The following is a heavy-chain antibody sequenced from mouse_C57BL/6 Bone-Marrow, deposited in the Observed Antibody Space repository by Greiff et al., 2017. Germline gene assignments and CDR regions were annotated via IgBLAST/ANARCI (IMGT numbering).Heavy chain of an antibody. CDR3: ARRGGSTVVAHFDV. V-gene: IGHV1-69*01. Sequence: VQLQQPGAELVMPGASVKLSCKASGYTFTSYWMHWVKQRPGQGLEWIGEIDPSDSYTNDNQKFKGKSTLTVAKSSSTAYMQLSSLTSEDSAVYYCARRGGSTVVAHFDVWGRGTTVTVTS. J-gene: IGHJ1*03. CDR1: GYTFTSYW. CDR2: IDPSDSYT. D-gene: IGHD1-1*01.